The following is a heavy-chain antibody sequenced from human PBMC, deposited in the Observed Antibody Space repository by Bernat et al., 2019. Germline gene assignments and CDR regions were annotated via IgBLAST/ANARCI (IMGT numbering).Heavy chain of an antibody. CDR3: ARDQEKYYYDSSGYSGYYYGMDV. Sequence: QVQLVESGGGVVQPGRSLRLSCAASGFTFSSYGMHWVRQAPGKGLEWVAVIWYDGSNKYYADSVKGRFIISRDNSKNTLYLQMNSLRAEDTAVYYCARDQEKYYYDSSGYSGYYYGMDVWGQGTTVTVSS. CDR1: GFTFSSYG. CDR2: IWYDGSNK. J-gene: IGHJ6*02. D-gene: IGHD3-22*01. V-gene: IGHV3-33*01.